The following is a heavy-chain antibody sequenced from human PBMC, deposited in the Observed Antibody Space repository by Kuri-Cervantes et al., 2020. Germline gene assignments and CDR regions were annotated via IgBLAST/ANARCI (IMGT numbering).Heavy chain of an antibody. Sequence: SVKVSCKTSGYTFLRYAISWVRQAPGQGLEWMGGIIPIFGTANYAQKFQGRVTITADKSTSTAYMELSSLRSEDTAVYYCARATVNYDSSGYNPYYYYYMDVWGKGTTVTVSS. D-gene: IGHD3-22*01. CDR3: ARATVNYDSSGYNPYYYYYMDV. J-gene: IGHJ6*03. CDR1: GYTFLRYA. CDR2: IIPIFGTA. V-gene: IGHV1-69*06.